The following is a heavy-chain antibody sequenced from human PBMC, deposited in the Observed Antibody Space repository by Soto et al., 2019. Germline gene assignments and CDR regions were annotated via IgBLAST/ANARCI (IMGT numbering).Heavy chain of an antibody. CDR3: ARRRGGFGGGWTTPYFDY. CDR1: GFSLNTGGVG. Sequence: QITLKESGPTVVKPTQTLTLTCSLSGFSLNTGGVGVGWIRQPPGKALEWLAVIYWDDDKSWNPSLRDRLTINRDDSDDQVVLTVTNMDPVDTGTYYCARRRGGFGGGWTTPYFDYWGQGTLVTVSS. CDR2: IYWDDDK. J-gene: IGHJ4*02. D-gene: IGHD6-19*01. V-gene: IGHV2-5*02.